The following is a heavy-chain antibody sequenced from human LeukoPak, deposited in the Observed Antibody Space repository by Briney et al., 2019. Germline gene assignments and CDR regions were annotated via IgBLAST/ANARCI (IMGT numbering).Heavy chain of an antibody. D-gene: IGHD2-15*01. Sequence: SETLSLTCTVSGGSISSRSYYWGWIRQPPGKGLEWIGSIYHTGTTYYSPSLKSRVTISVHTSKNQFSLKLSSVTAADTAVYYCARQECNGGSCYSRAIWFDPWGQGTLVTVSS. CDR2: IYHTGTT. J-gene: IGHJ5*02. CDR1: GGSISSRSYY. V-gene: IGHV4-39*01. CDR3: ARQECNGGSCYSRAIWFDP.